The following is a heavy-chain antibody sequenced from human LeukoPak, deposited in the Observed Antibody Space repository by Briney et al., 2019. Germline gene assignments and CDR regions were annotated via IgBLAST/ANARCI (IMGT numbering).Heavy chain of an antibody. CDR2: VNPSGGNT. J-gene: IGHJ4*02. D-gene: IGHD6-13*01. CDR1: RYTFTRYY. Sequence: GASVKVSCKAFRYTFTRYYMHWVRQAPGQGLEWMGIVNPSGGNTSYAQKFLDRVTMTRDTSTSTVYMELSSLRSDDTAVYYCARDDSSSWYNPEYWGQGTLVTVSS. CDR3: ARDDSSSWYNPEY. V-gene: IGHV1-46*01.